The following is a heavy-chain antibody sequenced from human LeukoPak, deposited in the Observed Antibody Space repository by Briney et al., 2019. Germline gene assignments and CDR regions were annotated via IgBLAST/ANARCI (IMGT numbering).Heavy chain of an antibody. V-gene: IGHV3-30*02. CDR3: AKDRDDYGNDC. Sequence: GGTLRLSCAASGFTFSDFGIHWIRQAPGKGLEWVALIRSDGSSKYYADFVKGRFTISRDNSKNTLYLQMHSLRVEDTAVYYCAKDRDDYGNDCWGQGILVTVST. CDR2: IRSDGSSK. CDR1: GFTFSDFG. D-gene: IGHD4-11*01. J-gene: IGHJ4*02.